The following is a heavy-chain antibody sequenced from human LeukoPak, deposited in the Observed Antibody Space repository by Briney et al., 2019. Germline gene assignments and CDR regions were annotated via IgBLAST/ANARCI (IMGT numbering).Heavy chain of an antibody. CDR2: DSHSGST. CDR3: ARERNRRATFYQSPLDY. D-gene: IGHD1-14*01. Sequence: PSETLSLTCAVYGGSFTSYYCSWIRQPPGKGLEWIGEDSHSGSTTYTRSLKSRVTMSVDTSKNQFSLRLSSVTAADKAIYYCARERNRRATFYQSPLDYWGQGTLVTVSA. CDR1: GGSFTSYY. J-gene: IGHJ4*02. V-gene: IGHV4-34*01.